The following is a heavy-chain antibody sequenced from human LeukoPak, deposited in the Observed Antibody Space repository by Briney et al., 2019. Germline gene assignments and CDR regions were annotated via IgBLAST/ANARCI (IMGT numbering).Heavy chain of an antibody. V-gene: IGHV4-39*07. CDR3: ARVEDYGVAGY. CDR2: IYYSGST. D-gene: IGHD4-17*01. Sequence: SETLSLTCTVSGGSISSSSYYWGWIRQPPGKGLEWIGSIYYSGSTYYNPSLKSRVTISVDTSKNQFSLKLSSVTAADTAVYYCARVEDYGVAGYWGQGTLVTVSS. J-gene: IGHJ4*02. CDR1: GGSISSSSYY.